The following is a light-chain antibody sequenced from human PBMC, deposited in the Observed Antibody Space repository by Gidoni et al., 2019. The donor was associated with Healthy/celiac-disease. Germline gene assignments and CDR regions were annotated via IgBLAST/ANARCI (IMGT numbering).Light chain of an antibody. Sequence: QSALTQPASVSGSPGQSITISCTGTSSAVGAYSDVSWYQQHPGKAPKLMIYDVSNRPSGVSNRFSASKSGNTASLTISGLQAEDEADYYCSSYTSSTTYVFGTGTRVTVL. CDR1: SSAVGAYSD. J-gene: IGLJ1*01. CDR3: SSYTSSTTYV. CDR2: DVS. V-gene: IGLV2-14*01.